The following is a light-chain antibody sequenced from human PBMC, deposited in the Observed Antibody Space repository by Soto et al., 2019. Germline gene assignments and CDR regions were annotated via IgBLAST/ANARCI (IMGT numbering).Light chain of an antibody. CDR3: QQSYDTPPWT. Sequence: DIQVTQFPSSLPASVGDRITITCRASQSIRNYLSWFQQKPGKAPKLLIYAASRLQSGVPLRFSGSGSGTDFSLTISDLHPDDFATYCCQQSYDTPPWTFGQGTRVEVK. V-gene: IGKV1-39*01. J-gene: IGKJ1*01. CDR1: QSIRNY. CDR2: AAS.